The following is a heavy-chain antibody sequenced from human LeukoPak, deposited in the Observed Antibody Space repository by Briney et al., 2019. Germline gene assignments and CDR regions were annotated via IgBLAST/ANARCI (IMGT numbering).Heavy chain of an antibody. V-gene: IGHV3-66*01. CDR1: GFTFTSYN. CDR2: IYSGGST. J-gene: IGHJ4*02. Sequence: GGSLRLSCAASGFTFTSYNMNWVRQAPGKGLEWVSVIYSGGSTFYADSVKGRFTISRDNSKNTLFLQMNSLKTEDTAVYYCTSEGNRLGWGQGTLVTVSS. CDR3: TSEGNRLG. D-gene: IGHD1-14*01.